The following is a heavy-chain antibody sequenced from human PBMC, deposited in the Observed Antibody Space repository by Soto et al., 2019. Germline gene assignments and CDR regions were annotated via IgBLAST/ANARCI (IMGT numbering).Heavy chain of an antibody. V-gene: IGHV3-49*03. CDR3: TPPYYDFWSGNNA. CDR2: IRSKAYGGTT. Sequence: GGSLRLSCTASGFTFGDYAMSWFRQAPGKGLEWVGFIRSKAYGGTTEYAASVKGRFTISRDDSKSIAYLQMNSLKTEDTAVYYCTPPYYDFWSGNNAWGQGTLVTVSS. D-gene: IGHD3-3*01. J-gene: IGHJ5*02. CDR1: GFTFGDYA.